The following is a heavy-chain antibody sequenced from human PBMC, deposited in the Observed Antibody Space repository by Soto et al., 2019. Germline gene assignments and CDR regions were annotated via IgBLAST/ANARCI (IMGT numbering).Heavy chain of an antibody. Sequence: EVQLLESGGGLVQPGGSLRLPCAASGFTFSSYAMSWVRQAPGKGLEWVSAISGSGGSTYYADSVKGRFTISRDNSKNTLYLQMNSLRAEDTAVYYCASPLGSSSWHGMDVWGQGTTVTVSS. CDR3: ASPLGSSSWHGMDV. D-gene: IGHD6-13*01. CDR1: GFTFSSYA. V-gene: IGHV3-23*01. J-gene: IGHJ6*02. CDR2: ISGSGGST.